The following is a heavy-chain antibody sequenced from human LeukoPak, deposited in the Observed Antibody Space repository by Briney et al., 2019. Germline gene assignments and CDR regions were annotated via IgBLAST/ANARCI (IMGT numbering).Heavy chain of an antibody. CDR3: AKELSAQGLADY. J-gene: IGHJ4*02. V-gene: IGHV3-30*18. CDR1: GFTFSSYW. D-gene: IGHD3-10*01. Sequence: GGSLRLSCAASGFTFSSYWMSWVRQAPGKGLEWVAVISYDGSNKYYADSVKGRFTISRDNSKNTLYLQMNSLRAEDTAVYYCAKELSAQGLADYWGQGTLVTVSS. CDR2: ISYDGSNK.